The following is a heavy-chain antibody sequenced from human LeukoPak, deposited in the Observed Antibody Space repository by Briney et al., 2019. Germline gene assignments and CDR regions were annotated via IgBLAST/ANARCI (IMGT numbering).Heavy chain of an antibody. J-gene: IGHJ4*02. D-gene: IGHD3-10*01. CDR3: ARDEGSSSGFDY. V-gene: IGHV4-59*01. CDR2: IYYSGST. CDR1: GGSISSYY. Sequence: ETLSLTCTVSGGSISSYYWSWIRQPPGKGLEWIGYIYYSGSTNYNPSLKSRVTISVDTSKNQFSLKLSSVTAADTAAYYCARDEGSSSGFDYWGQGTLVTVSS.